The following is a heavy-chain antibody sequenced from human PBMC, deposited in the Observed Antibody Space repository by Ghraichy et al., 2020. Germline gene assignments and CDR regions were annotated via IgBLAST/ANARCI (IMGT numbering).Heavy chain of an antibody. CDR2: INAGNGNT. J-gene: IGHJ6*02. CDR1: GYTFTSYA. V-gene: IGHV1-3*01. CDR3: ARDGSTTTYHYYYGMDV. D-gene: IGHD1-1*01. Sequence: ASVKVSCKASGYTFTSYAMHWVRQAPGQRLEWMGWINAGNGNTKYSQKFQGRVTITRDTSASTAYMELSSLRYEDTAVYYCARDGSTTTYHYYYGMDVWGQGTTVTVSS.